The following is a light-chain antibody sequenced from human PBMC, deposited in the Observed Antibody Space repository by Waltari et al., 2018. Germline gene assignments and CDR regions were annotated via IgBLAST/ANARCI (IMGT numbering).Light chain of an antibody. CDR1: QVISNY. CDR2: AAS. CDR3: QKYNSVPFA. Sequence: DIQMTQSPSSLSASVGDRVTITCRASQVISNYLAWYQQKPGKVPKVLISAASTLQSGVPYRFSGSGAGTDFTLTISSLQPEDVATYYCQKYNSVPFAFGPGTKVDLK. J-gene: IGKJ3*01. V-gene: IGKV1-27*01.